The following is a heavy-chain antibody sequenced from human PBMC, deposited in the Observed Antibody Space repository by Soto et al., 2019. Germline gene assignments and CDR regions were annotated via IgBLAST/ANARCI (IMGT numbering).Heavy chain of an antibody. J-gene: IGHJ5*02. V-gene: IGHV4-59*01. CDR3: ARARPYYYDSSGSENWFDP. CDR1: GGSISSYY. CDR2: IYYSGST. D-gene: IGHD3-22*01. Sequence: SETLSLTCTVSGGSISSYYWSWIRQPPGKGLEWIGYIYYSGSTNYNPSLKSRVTISVDTSKNQFSLKLSSVTAADTAVYYCARARPYYYDSSGSENWFDPWGQGTLVTVSS.